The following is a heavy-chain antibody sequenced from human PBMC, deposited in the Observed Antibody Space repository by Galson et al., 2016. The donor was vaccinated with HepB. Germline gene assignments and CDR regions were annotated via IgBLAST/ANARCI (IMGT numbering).Heavy chain of an antibody. Sequence: SLRLSCAVSALTFSSYSMNWVCQTPGTGVGWGLDISSSSSTTYYADSVKGRFTISRDNAKNSLYLQMNSLGDEDTAVYYCARDPGYCTGTSCHKDYWGQGTLVTVSS. D-gene: IGHD2-2*02. V-gene: IGHV3-48*02. J-gene: IGHJ4*02. CDR3: ARDPGYCTGTSCHKDY. CDR2: ISSSSSTT. CDR1: ALTFSSYS.